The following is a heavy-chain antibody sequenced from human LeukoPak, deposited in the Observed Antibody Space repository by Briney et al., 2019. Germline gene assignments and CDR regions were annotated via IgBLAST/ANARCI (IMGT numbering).Heavy chain of an antibody. D-gene: IGHD4-17*01. Sequence: GGSLRLSCAASGFTFSSYAMSWVRQAPGKGLEWVSGISGSGSITYYSDSVKGRFTISRDNSKNTLYLQMNSLRAEDTAVYYCAKDLYGDYDNDYWGQGTLVTVSS. V-gene: IGHV3-23*01. J-gene: IGHJ4*02. CDR2: ISGSGSIT. CDR1: GFTFSSYA. CDR3: AKDLYGDYDNDY.